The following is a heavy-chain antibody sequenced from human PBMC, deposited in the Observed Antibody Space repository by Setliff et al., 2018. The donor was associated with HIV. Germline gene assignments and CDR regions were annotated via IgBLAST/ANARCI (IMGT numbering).Heavy chain of an antibody. Sequence: VASVKVSCKASGGSFSDYSISWVRQAPGQAFEWMGGIIPMVSLPNFAQSFLGRLTITRGTSISTAYMELTWLKPDDTAVYYCARNTPGIVPRRVGFDPWGQGTLVTVSS. CDR1: GGSFSDYS. CDR3: ARNTPGIVPRRVGFDP. V-gene: IGHV1-69*10. D-gene: IGHD1-26*01. CDR2: IIPMVSLP. J-gene: IGHJ5*02.